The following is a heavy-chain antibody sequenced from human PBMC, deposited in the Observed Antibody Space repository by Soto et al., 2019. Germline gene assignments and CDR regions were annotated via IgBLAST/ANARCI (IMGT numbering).Heavy chain of an antibody. D-gene: IGHD2-8*01. CDR1: GGSISSGGYY. CDR2: IYYSGST. J-gene: IGHJ4*02. CDR3: MREGGYCTNGVCYGRYFDY. V-gene: IGHV4-31*03. Sequence: PSETLSLTCTVSGGSISSGGYYWSWIRQHPGKGLEWIGYIYYSGSTYYNPSLKSRVTISVDTSKNQFSLKLSSVTAADTAVYYCMREGGYCTNGVCYGRYFDYWGQGTLVTVSS.